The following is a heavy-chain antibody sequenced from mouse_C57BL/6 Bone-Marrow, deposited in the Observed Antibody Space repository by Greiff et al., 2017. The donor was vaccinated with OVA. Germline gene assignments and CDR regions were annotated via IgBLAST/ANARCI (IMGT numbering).Heavy chain of an antibody. CDR1: GYTFTSHW. Sequence: VQLQQSGPELVRPGASVKISCKAPGYTFTSHWMQWVRQRPGKGLEWIGELCPGRGSTYFNEKVTGKAPLTVGTSSSPASMQFSILTSAYSAVYFCSSWGISPFAYWRQGTLVTVSA. CDR2: LCPGRGST. J-gene: IGHJ3*01. CDR3: SSWGISPFAY. D-gene: IGHD1-1*01. V-gene: IGHV1-56*01.